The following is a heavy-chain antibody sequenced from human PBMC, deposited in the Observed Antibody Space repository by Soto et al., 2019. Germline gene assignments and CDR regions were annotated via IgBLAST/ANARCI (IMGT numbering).Heavy chain of an antibody. V-gene: IGHV4-34*01. CDR2: INHSGST. CDR3: ARELRFLEWLNPYGMDV. J-gene: IGHJ6*02. CDR1: GGSISGYY. D-gene: IGHD3-3*01. Sequence: SETLSLTCSVSGGSISGYYWSWIRQPPGKGLEWIGEINHSGSTNYNPSLKSRVTISVDTSKNQFSLKLSSVTAADTAVYYCARELRFLEWLNPYGMDVWGQGTTVTVSS.